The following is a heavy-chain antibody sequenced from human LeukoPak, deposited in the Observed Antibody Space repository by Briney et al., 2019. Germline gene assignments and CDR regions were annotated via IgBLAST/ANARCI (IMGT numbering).Heavy chain of an antibody. J-gene: IGHJ1*01. CDR1: GYTFTSYY. Sequence: ASVKVSCKASGYTFTSYYMHWVRLAPGQGLEWMGIINPSGGSTSYAQKFQGRVTMTRDTSTSTVYMELSSLRSEDTAVYYCALPKTYYDFWSGYYPGYFQHWGQGTLVTVSS. D-gene: IGHD3-3*01. V-gene: IGHV1-46*03. CDR3: ALPKTYYDFWSGYYPGYFQH. CDR2: INPSGGST.